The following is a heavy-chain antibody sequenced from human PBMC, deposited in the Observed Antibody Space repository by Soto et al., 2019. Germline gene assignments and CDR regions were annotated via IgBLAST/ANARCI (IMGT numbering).Heavy chain of an antibody. V-gene: IGHV3-7*04. J-gene: IGHJ4*02. CDR3: ARGAFPTWGSYPLDY. D-gene: IGHD3-16*02. CDR2: IKQDGSEE. CDR1: GFTFSSYW. Sequence: EVQLVESGGGLVQPGGSLRLSCAASGFTFSSYWMSWVRQAPGKGLEWVANIKQDGSEEYYVDSVKGRFTISRDNAKNSLYLQMKSLRAEDTAVYYCARGAFPTWGSYPLDYWGQGTLVTVSS.